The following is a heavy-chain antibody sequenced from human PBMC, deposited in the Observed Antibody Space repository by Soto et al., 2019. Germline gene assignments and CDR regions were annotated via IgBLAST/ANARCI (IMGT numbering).Heavy chain of an antibody. CDR2: MNPSTGNS. CDR3: ARRAETNGWNGFGADKYYFDF. CDR1: GYTFTSYD. V-gene: IGHV1-8*01. J-gene: IGHJ4*02. Sequence: QVQLVQSGAEVRKPGASVKVSCEASGYTFTSYDIYWVRQATGQGLEWMGWMNPSTGNSGYAQKFQGRVTMTSDTSISTAHMELSSLTSEDTAVYYCARRAETNGWNGFGADKYYFDFWGQGTLVTVSS. D-gene: IGHD1-1*01.